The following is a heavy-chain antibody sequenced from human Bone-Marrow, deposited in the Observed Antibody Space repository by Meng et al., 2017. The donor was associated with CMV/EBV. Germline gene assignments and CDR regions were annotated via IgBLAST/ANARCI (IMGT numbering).Heavy chain of an antibody. Sequence: ASVKVSCKASGYTFTGYYMHWVRQAPGQGLEWMGWINPNSGGTNYAQKFQGRVTMTRDTSISTAYMELSSLRSEDTAVYYCAAGSQTTVTTLGFDYWGQGTLVTVSS. V-gene: IGHV1-2*02. CDR3: AAGSQTTVTTLGFDY. J-gene: IGHJ4*02. D-gene: IGHD4-17*01. CDR1: GYTFTGYY. CDR2: INPNSGGT.